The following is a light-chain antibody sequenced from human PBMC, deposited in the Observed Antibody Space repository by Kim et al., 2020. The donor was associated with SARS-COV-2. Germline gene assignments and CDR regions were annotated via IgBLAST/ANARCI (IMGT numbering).Light chain of an antibody. CDR2: KAS. Sequence: ASVGGRVTITCRASQSISSWLAWYQQKPGKAPKLLIYKASTLESGVPSRFSGSGSGTEFTLTITSLQPDDFATYFCQQYGGYSWTFGQGTKVDIK. V-gene: IGKV1-5*03. J-gene: IGKJ1*01. CDR1: QSISSW. CDR3: QQYGGYSWT.